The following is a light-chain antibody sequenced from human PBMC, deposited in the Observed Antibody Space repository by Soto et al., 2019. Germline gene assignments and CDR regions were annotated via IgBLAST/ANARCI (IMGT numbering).Light chain of an antibody. V-gene: IGKV3-15*01. J-gene: IGKJ5*01. CDR3: QQYNNWPPIT. Sequence: EIVMTQSPGTLSVSPGEPATLSCRASQSVRSKLAWYQQKPGQAPRLLIYDASTRATGIPARFSGSGSGTEFTLTISSLQSEDFAVYYCQQYNNWPPITFGQGTRLEIK. CDR1: QSVRSK. CDR2: DAS.